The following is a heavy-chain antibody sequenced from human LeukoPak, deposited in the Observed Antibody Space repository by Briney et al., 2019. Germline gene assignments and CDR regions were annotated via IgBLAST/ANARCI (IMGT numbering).Heavy chain of an antibody. CDR3: ARDAGSSWHN. J-gene: IGHJ4*02. V-gene: IGHV1-46*01. CDR2: INPGDGST. D-gene: IGHD6-13*01. CDR1: GYSFSLYY. Sequence: GASVEVSCKASGYSFSLYYLHWVRQAPGQGPEWMGMINPGDGSTTYRQKFKGRVTLTRDMSTSTIYMELSGLKFEDTAVYYCARDAGSSWHNWGQGTLVTVSS.